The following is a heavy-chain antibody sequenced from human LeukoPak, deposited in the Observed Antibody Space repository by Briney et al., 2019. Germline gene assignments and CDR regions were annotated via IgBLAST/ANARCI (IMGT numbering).Heavy chain of an antibody. Sequence: GGSLRLSCAASGFTFSSFTMNWVRQAPGKGLEWVSSITRSSNFIYYADSVKGRFTVSRDNAKNSLYLQMNSLRAEDTAVYYCAKQRIMITFGGKGNWFDPWGQGTLVTVSS. CDR2: ITRSSNFI. D-gene: IGHD3-16*01. V-gene: IGHV3-21*01. CDR1: GFTFSSFT. CDR3: AKQRIMITFGGKGNWFDP. J-gene: IGHJ5*02.